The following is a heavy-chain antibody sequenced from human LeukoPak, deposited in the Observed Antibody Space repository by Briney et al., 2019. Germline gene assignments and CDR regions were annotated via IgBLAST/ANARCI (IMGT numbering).Heavy chain of an antibody. Sequence: SETLSLTCAVYGGSFTDYYWSWIRQPPGKGLEWIGEVTHSGSTNYNPSLKSRVTISVDTSKNQFSLKLSSVTAADTAVYYCARLVGSWYAVRVDYWGQGTLVTVSS. CDR2: VTHSGST. CDR1: GGSFTDYY. D-gene: IGHD6-13*01. J-gene: IGHJ4*02. V-gene: IGHV4-34*01. CDR3: ARLVGSWYAVRVDY.